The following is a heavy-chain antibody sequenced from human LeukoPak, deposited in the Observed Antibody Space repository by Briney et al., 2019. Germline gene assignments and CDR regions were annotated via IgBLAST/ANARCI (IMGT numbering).Heavy chain of an antibody. CDR1: GYTFTSYG. D-gene: IGHD6-13*01. V-gene: IGHV1-18*01. J-gene: IGHJ4*02. CDR2: ISAYNGNT. Sequence: GASVQVSCKASGYTFTSYGISWVRQAPGQGLEWMGWISAYNGNTNYAQKFQGRVTMTADTSTSTAYMELRSLRSDDTAVYYCAREYSSSWLQFDYWGQGTLVSVSS. CDR3: AREYSSSWLQFDY.